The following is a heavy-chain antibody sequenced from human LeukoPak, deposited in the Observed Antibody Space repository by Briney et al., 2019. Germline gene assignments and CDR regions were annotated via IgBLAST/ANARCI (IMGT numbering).Heavy chain of an antibody. CDR3: ATSGGDYYYYSLDV. D-gene: IGHD3-10*01. J-gene: IGHJ6*03. Sequence: ASVKVSCKASGYTFTGYYMHWVRQAPGQGLEWMGWINPNSGGTNYAQTFQNKVTITADESTSTTYMELSSLTSEDTAVYYCATSGGDYYYYSLDVWGKGTPVTISS. CDR2: INPNSGGT. V-gene: IGHV1-2*02. CDR1: GYTFTGYY.